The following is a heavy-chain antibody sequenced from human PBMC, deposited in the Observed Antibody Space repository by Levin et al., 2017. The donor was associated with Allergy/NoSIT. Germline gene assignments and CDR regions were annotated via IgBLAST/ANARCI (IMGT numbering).Heavy chain of an antibody. D-gene: IGHD2-15*01. J-gene: IGHJ5*02. CDR3: ARDTRHGWFDP. V-gene: IGHV3-21*01. Sequence: GGSLRLSCAASGFTFSSYSMNWVRQAPGKGLEWVSSISSSSSYIYYADSVKGRFTISRDNAKNSLYLQMNSLRAEDTAVYYCARDTRHGWFDPWGQGTLVTVSS. CDR2: ISSSSSYI. CDR1: GFTFSSYS.